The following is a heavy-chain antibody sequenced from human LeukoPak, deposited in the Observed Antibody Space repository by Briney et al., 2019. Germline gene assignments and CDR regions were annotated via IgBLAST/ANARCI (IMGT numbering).Heavy chain of an antibody. CDR1: GYTFSSYG. CDR2: ISGYNDNT. V-gene: IGHV1-18*01. CDR3: ARVFGRQLPDY. Sequence: ASVKVSCKASGYTFSSYGISWVRQAPGQGLEWMGWISGYNDNTKYYAQKLQGRVTMTTDTSTSTAYMELSRLRSDDTAVYYCARVFGRQLPDYWGQGTLVTVSS. J-gene: IGHJ4*02. D-gene: IGHD1-26*01.